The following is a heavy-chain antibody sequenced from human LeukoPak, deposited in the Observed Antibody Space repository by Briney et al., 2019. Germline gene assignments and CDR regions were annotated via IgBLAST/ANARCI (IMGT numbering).Heavy chain of an antibody. CDR2: IYYSGST. Sequence: SETLSLTCTVSGGSISSYYWSWIRQPPGRGLEWIGYIYYSGSTNYNPSLKSRVTISVDTSKNQFSLKLSSVTAADTAVYYCARDHSTWDYLDYWGQGTLVTVSS. J-gene: IGHJ4*02. CDR1: GGSISSYY. D-gene: IGHD1-26*01. CDR3: ARDHSTWDYLDY. V-gene: IGHV4-59*01.